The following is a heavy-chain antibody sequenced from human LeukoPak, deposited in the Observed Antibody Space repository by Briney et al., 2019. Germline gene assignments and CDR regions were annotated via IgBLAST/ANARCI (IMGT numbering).Heavy chain of an antibody. D-gene: IGHD3-22*01. CDR1: GVSISTGGYY. V-gene: IGHV4-31*03. CDR3: ARAAPNYYDSSGSLRNPYFDY. J-gene: IGHJ4*02. Sequence: SETLSLTCTVSGVSISTGGYYWSWIRQHPGKGLEWIGNIYYSGSTYYSPSLKSRVTMSVDTSKNQFSLTLISVTAADTAVYFCARAAPNYYDSSGSLRNPYFDYWGQGTLVTVSS. CDR2: IYYSGST.